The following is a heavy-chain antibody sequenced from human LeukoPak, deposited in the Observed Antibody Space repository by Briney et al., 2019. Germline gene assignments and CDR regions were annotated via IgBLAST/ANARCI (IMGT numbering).Heavy chain of an antibody. Sequence: SETLSLTCTVSGASISSYYWSWIRQPPGKGLEWIGEINHSGSTNFNPSLKSRVTMSVDTSKNQFSLKLSSVTAADTAVYYCARGGITIGYYYYYGMDVWGQGTTVTVSS. CDR1: GASISSYY. D-gene: IGHD3-10*01. V-gene: IGHV4-34*01. CDR2: INHSGST. CDR3: ARGGITIGYYYYYGMDV. J-gene: IGHJ6*02.